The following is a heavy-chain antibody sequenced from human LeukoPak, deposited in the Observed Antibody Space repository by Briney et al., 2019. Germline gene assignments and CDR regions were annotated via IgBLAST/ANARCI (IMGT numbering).Heavy chain of an antibody. Sequence: GGSLRLSCVASGFPFSSYWMTWVRQAPGKGLEWVANIKQDGSKKSYADSVKGRFTISRDNAKNSLYLQMNSLRAEDTAIYYCTRVGYIDEGIDYWGQGTLDTVSS. J-gene: IGHJ4*02. CDR3: TRVGYIDEGIDY. D-gene: IGHD5-24*01. CDR1: GFPFSSYW. CDR2: IKQDGSKK. V-gene: IGHV3-7*04.